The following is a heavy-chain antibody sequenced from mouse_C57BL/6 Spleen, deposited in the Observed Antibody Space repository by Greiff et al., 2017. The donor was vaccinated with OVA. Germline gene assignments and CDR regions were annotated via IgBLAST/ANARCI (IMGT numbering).Heavy chain of an antibody. CDR1: GFSLTSYG. J-gene: IGHJ2*01. CDR3: AKNRGYSNGEYYFDY. V-gene: IGHV2-5*01. Sequence: VQLQQSGPGLVQPSQSLSITCTVSGFSLTSYGVHWVRQSPGKGLEWLGVIWRGGSTDYNAAFMSRLSITKDNSKSQVFFKMNSLQADDTAIYYCAKNRGYSNGEYYFDYWGQGTTLTVSS. CDR2: IWRGGST. D-gene: IGHD2-5*01.